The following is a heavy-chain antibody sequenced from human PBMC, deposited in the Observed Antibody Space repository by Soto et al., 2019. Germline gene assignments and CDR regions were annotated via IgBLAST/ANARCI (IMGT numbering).Heavy chain of an antibody. D-gene: IGHD1-20*01. V-gene: IGHV3-33*01. J-gene: IGHJ4*02. CDR3: ARYNTGHRGY. Sequence: QGQLVESGGGVVQPGRSLRLSCAASGFTFSSYGMHWVRQAPGKGLEWVAVIWYHGNSMYYADSVKGRFTISRDNSKKTLYLQMNNLRAEETAVYYCARYNTGHRGYWGQVTLVTVSS. CDR1: GFTFSSYG. CDR2: IWYHGNSM.